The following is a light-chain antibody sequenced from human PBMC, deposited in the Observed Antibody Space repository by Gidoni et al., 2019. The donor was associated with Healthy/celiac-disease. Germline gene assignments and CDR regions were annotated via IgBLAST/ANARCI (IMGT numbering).Light chain of an antibody. V-gene: IGLV1-44*01. CDR2: SNN. Sequence: QSVLTQPPSASGTPGQKVTIACSGSSSNIGSNTVNWYQQLPGTAPKLLIYSNNQRPSGVPDRFSGSKSGTSASLAISGLQSEDEADYYCAAWDDSLEGVFGGGTKLTV. CDR1: SSNIGSNT. CDR3: AAWDDSLEGV. J-gene: IGLJ3*02.